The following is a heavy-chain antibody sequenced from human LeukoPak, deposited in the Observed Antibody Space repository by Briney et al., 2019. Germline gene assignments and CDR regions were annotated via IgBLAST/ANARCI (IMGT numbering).Heavy chain of an antibody. Sequence: GRSLRLSCAASGFTFSSYAMHWVRQAPGKGLEWVGRIRSNSDGGTIDYAAPVKGRFALSRDDSKTTLYLQMNSLQTEDTAVYYCATDFYDSTWGQGTLVTVSS. V-gene: IGHV3-15*07. CDR3: ATDFYDST. CDR1: GFTFSSYA. CDR2: IRSNSDGGTI. D-gene: IGHD3-22*01. J-gene: IGHJ5*02.